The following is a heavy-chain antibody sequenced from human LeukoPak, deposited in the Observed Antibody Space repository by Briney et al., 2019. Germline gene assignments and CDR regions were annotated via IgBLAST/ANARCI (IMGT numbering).Heavy chain of an antibody. CDR3: ARSLGDDSSGYYEYYFDY. CDR1: GYTFTSYG. D-gene: IGHD3-22*01. V-gene: IGHV1-18*01. J-gene: IGHJ4*02. CDR2: ISPYSADT. Sequence: GASVKVSCKASGYTFTSYGVSWVRQAPGQGLEWMGWISPYSADTSYAQKFQGRVTVTTDTSTSTAYMELRSLRPDDTAVYYCARSLGDDSSGYYEYYFDYWGQGTLVTVSP.